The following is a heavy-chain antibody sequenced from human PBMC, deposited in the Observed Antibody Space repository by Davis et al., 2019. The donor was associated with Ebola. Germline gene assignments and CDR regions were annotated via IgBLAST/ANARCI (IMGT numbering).Heavy chain of an antibody. CDR2: IYSGGST. CDR1: GFTVSSNY. J-gene: IGHJ4*02. Sequence: GESLKISCAASGFTVSSNYMSWVRQAPGKGLEWVSVIYSGGSTYYADSVKGRFTISRDNSKNTLYLQMNSLRAEDTAVYYCARVAADYGYYWGQGTLVTVSS. V-gene: IGHV3-66*01. D-gene: IGHD4-17*01. CDR3: ARVAADYGYY.